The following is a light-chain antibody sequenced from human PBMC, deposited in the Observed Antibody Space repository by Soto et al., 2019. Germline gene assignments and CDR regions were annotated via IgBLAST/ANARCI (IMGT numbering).Light chain of an antibody. Sequence: VLTPPPSPAGSPGPSVTISCTGTSNYVGGYNYVSWYQQHPGKASKLMIYEVSKRPSGVPDRFSGSKSGNTASLTVSGLQAEDEADYYCSSYAGSNNYVFGTGTKVTVL. CDR2: EVS. CDR1: SNYVGGYNY. J-gene: IGLJ1*01. CDR3: SSYAGSNNYV. V-gene: IGLV2-8*01.